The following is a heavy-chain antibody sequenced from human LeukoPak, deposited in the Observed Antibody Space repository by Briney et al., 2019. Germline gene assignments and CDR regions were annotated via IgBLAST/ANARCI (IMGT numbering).Heavy chain of an antibody. J-gene: IGHJ4*02. CDR2: IRSKAYGGTT. CDR3: TRDGALWFGELSDY. V-gene: IGHV3-49*04. CDR1: GFTFGDYA. D-gene: IGHD3-10*01. Sequence: PGGSLRLSCTASGFTFGDYAMSWVRQAPGKGLEWVGFIRSKAYGGTTEYAASEKGRFTISRDDSKSIAYLQMNSLKTEDTAVYYCTRDGALWFGELSDYWGQGTLVTVSS.